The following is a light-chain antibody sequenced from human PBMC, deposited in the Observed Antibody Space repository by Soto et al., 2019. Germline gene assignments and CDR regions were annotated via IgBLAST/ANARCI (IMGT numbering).Light chain of an antibody. Sequence: AIQMTQSPSSLSASVGDRVTITCRASQGIRNDLGWYQQTQGKAPKLLIYAAYKSQSGVPSWFSGSGSGTDFTLTISSLRPEDFATYYCLQDYSYPLTFGGGTRVEVK. CDR1: QGIRND. CDR2: AAY. V-gene: IGKV1-6*01. J-gene: IGKJ4*01. CDR3: LQDYSYPLT.